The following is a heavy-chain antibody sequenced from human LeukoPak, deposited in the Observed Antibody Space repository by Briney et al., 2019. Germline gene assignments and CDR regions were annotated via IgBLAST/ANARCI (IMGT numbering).Heavy chain of an antibody. CDR1: GFTFSGYA. D-gene: IGHD6-19*01. J-gene: IGHJ5*02. Sequence: GGSLRLSCAASGFTFSGYAMSWVRQAPGKGLEWVAVVSYDGTNKYYADSVKGRFTISRDNPKNTLYLQINSLRAEDTAIYYCTRDPGITVTGSYWFDPWGQGTLVTVSS. CDR3: TRDPGITVTGSYWFDP. V-gene: IGHV3-30-3*01. CDR2: VSYDGTNK.